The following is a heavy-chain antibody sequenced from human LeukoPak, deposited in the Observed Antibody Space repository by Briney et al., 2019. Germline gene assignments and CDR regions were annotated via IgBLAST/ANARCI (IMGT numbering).Heavy chain of an antibody. Sequence: PGRSLRDSYTASGLTFGDYAMTWFRQDPLQLLSWIDFIRSTAYGGTTEYAASVKGRFTISRDDSKSIAYLQMNSLRTEDTAVYYCTRTNPSGYSYGADAFDIWGQGTMATVSS. CDR1: GLTFGDYA. D-gene: IGHD5-18*01. V-gene: IGHV3-49*03. CDR3: TRTNPSGYSYGADAFDI. CDR2: IRSTAYGGTT. J-gene: IGHJ3*02.